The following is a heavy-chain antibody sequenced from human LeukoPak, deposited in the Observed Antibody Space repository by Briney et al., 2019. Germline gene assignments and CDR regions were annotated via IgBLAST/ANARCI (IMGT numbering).Heavy chain of an antibody. D-gene: IGHD6-13*01. Sequence: PGGPLRLSCAASGFTFSTYWMSWVRQAPGKGLEWVANIKQDGSEKYYVDSVKGRFTISRDNAKNSLYLQMNSLRAEDTAVYYCARWGSSWGNWFDPWGQGTLVTVSS. J-gene: IGHJ5*02. CDR3: ARWGSSWGNWFDP. CDR1: GFTFSTYW. CDR2: IKQDGSEK. V-gene: IGHV3-7*01.